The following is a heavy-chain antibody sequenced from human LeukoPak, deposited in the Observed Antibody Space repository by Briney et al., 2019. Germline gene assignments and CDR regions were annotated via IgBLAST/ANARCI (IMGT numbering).Heavy chain of an antibody. CDR2: ISGSGHDI. CDR1: GFTFSDSY. Sequence: GGSLRLSCAAYGFTFSDSYMTWVRQAPGKGVEWVAYISGSGHDINYSDSVKGRFTISRDNAKNSLYLQMNSLRAEDTAVYYCARSEVDIVATLMGGYYDSSGYNGYMDVWGKGTTVTVSS. CDR3: ARSEVDIVATLMGGYYDSSGYNGYMDV. V-gene: IGHV3-11*04. D-gene: IGHD3-22*01. J-gene: IGHJ6*03.